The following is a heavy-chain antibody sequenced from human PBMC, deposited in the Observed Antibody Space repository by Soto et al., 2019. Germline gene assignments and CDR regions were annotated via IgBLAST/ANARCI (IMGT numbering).Heavy chain of an antibody. CDR2: IYYSGST. CDR1: GGSISSGGYY. J-gene: IGHJ4*02. Sequence: SETLSLTCTVSGGSISSGGYYWSWIRQHPGKGLEWIGYIYYSGSTYYNPSLKSRVIISVDTSKNQFSLKLSSVTAADTAVYYCARGSDSSFDFWGQGSLVTVPQ. V-gene: IGHV4-30-4*08. CDR3: ARGSDSSFDF. D-gene: IGHD2-21*02.